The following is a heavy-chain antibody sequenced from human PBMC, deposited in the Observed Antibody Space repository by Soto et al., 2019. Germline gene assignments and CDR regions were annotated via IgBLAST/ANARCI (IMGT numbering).Heavy chain of an antibody. J-gene: IGHJ4*02. CDR2: ISYDGSNK. V-gene: IGHV3-30-3*01. CDR3: AREYLYAYYFDY. CDR1: GFTFSSYA. D-gene: IGHD2-2*02. Sequence: PGGSLRLSCAASGFTFSSYAMHWVRQAPGKGLEWVAVISYDGSNKYYADSVKGRFTISRDNSKNTLYLQMNSLRAEDTAVYYCAREYLYAYYFDYWGQGTLVTVSS.